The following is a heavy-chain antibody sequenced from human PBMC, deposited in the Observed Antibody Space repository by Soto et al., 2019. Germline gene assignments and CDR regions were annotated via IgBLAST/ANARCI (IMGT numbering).Heavy chain of an antibody. CDR2: ISGSGGST. D-gene: IGHD6-6*01. V-gene: IGHV3-23*01. CDR1: GFAFSSYA. J-gene: IGHJ6*02. Sequence: GGSLRLSCAASGFAFSSYAMSCVRQAPGKGLEWVSAISGSGGSTYYADSVKGRFTVSRDNSKNTLYLQMISLRAEDTAVYYCAKATEYSSSSQGYYYYGMDVWGQGTTVTVSS. CDR3: AKATEYSSSSQGYYYYGMDV.